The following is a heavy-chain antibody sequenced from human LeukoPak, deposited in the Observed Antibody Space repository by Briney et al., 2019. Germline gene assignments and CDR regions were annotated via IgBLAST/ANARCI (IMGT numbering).Heavy chain of an antibody. CDR1: GGSISSYY. D-gene: IGHD6-19*01. V-gene: IGHV4-4*07. CDR3: ARDRGSGWYVGDY. J-gene: IGHJ4*02. Sequence: PSETLSLTCTVSGGSISSYYXXXXXXXXXXXXXXIXRIYTSGSTNYNPSLKXXVXXSXXXXXXXFSLKLSSVTAADTAVYYCARDRGSGWYVGDYWGQGTLVTVSS. CDR2: IYTSGST.